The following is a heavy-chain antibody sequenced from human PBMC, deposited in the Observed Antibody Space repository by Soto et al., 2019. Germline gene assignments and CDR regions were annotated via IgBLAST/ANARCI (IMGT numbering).Heavy chain of an antibody. J-gene: IGHJ4*02. CDR2: IYYSGST. CDR1: GGSISSGGYY. CDR3: ARDNYGDTYYFDY. Sequence: SETLSLTCAVSGGSISSGGYYWSWIRQPPGKGLEWIGYIYYSGSTNYNPSLKSRVTISVDTSKNQFSLKLSSVTATDTAVYYCARDNYGDTYYFDYWGQGIRVTVSS. V-gene: IGHV4-61*08. D-gene: IGHD4-17*01.